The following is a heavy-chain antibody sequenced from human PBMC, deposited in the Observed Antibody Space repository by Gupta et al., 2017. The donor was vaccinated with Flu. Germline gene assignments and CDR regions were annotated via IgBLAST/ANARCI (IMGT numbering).Heavy chain of an antibody. D-gene: IGHD1-26*01. J-gene: IGHJ6*02. V-gene: IGHV1-2*02. CDR3: TRDLGLRNNYFYGMDI. Sequence: APGQGLEWVGWINLHSGGTNYAQKFQGRVTMTRDTSTTTAYMDLSRLRSDDTAIYYCTRDLGLRNNYFYGMDIWGQGTTVTVSS. CDR2: INLHSGGT.